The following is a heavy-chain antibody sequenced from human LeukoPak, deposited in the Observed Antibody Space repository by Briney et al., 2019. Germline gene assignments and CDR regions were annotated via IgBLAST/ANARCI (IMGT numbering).Heavy chain of an antibody. J-gene: IGHJ4*02. V-gene: IGHV4-59*08. CDR3: ARYGITIVRGGKYYFDS. CDR1: GGSISGYF. Sequence: PSETLSLTCTVSGGSISGYFWSWIRQPPGKRLEWIGYIHYSGSTNYNPSLNSRVTISVDTSKNQFSLRLSSVTAADTAVYYCARYGITIVRGGKYYFDSWGQGILVTVSS. D-gene: IGHD3-10*01. CDR2: IHYSGST.